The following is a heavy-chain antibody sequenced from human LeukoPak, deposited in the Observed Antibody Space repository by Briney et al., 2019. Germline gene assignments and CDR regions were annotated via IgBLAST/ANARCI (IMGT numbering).Heavy chain of an antibody. D-gene: IGHD3-3*01. CDR2: IYATDSDT. CDR1: GYDFTSYW. CDR3: SIHTPDLGSVPHWPVGDY. J-gene: IGHJ4*02. Sequence: GESLKISCQGSGYDFTSYWIGCVRQMPGKGLEWMGIIYATDSDTRYSPSFQGQVTMSVDKSISTAYLQWSSLKASDTAMYYCSIHTPDLGSVPHWPVGDYWGQGTLVTVSS. V-gene: IGHV5-51*01.